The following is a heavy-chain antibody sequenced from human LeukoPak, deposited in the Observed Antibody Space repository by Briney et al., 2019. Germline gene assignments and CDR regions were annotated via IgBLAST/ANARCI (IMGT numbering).Heavy chain of an antibody. D-gene: IGHD4-17*01. Sequence: SETLSLTCTVSGGSISSYYSSWIRQPPGKGLEWIGYIYYSGSTNYNPSLKSRVTISVDTSKNQFSLKLSSVTAADTGVYYCAGLQPYGDYWNYFDYWGQGTLVTVSS. V-gene: IGHV4-59*08. CDR2: IYYSGST. CDR3: AGLQPYGDYWNYFDY. J-gene: IGHJ4*02. CDR1: GGSISSYY.